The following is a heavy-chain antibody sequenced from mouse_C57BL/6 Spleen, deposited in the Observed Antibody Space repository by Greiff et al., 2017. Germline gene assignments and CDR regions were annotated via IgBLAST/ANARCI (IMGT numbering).Heavy chain of an antibody. CDR2: IYPRSGNT. Sequence: VQLQQSGAELARPGASVKLSCKASGYTFTSYGISWVKQRTGQGLEWIGEIYPRSGNTYYNEKFKGKATLTADKSSSTAYMELRSLTSEDSAVYFCARSYDYENFDGWGTGTTVTVSS. V-gene: IGHV1-81*01. J-gene: IGHJ1*03. CDR1: GYTFTSYG. CDR3: ARSYDYENFDG. D-gene: IGHD2-4*01.